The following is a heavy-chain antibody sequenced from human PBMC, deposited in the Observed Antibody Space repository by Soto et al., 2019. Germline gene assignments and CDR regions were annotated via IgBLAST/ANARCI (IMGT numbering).Heavy chain of an antibody. V-gene: IGHV1-46*01. Sequence: VSVKVSCKASGYTFTSYYMHWVRQAPGQGLEWMGIINPSGGSTSYAQKFQGRVTMTRDTSTSTVYMELSSLRSEDTAVYYCARGDYCYDSSGYYNDIDYWGQGTLVTVSS. J-gene: IGHJ4*02. D-gene: IGHD3-22*01. CDR1: GYTFTSYY. CDR3: ARGDYCYDSSGYYNDIDY. CDR2: INPSGGST.